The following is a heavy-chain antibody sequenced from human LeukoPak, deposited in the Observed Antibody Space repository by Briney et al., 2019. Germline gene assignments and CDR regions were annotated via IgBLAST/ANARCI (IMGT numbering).Heavy chain of an antibody. Sequence: GGSLRLSCAASGFTFSGSAMHWVRQASGKGLEWVGRIRSKANSYATAYAASVKGRFTISRDDSKNTAYLQMNSLKTEDTAVYYCTRRTEGYYDSSGYYSSVLDYWGQGTLVTVSS. CDR1: GFTFSGSA. CDR3: TRRTEGYYDSSGYYSSVLDY. J-gene: IGHJ4*02. CDR2: IRSKANSYAT. D-gene: IGHD3-22*01. V-gene: IGHV3-73*01.